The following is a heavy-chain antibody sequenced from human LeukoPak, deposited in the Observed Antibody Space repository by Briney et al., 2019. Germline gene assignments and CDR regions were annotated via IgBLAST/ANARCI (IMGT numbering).Heavy chain of an antibody. CDR1: EFTFSSHW. J-gene: IGHJ3*02. CDR3: ARVRPRVGATNDAFDI. D-gene: IGHD1-26*01. V-gene: IGHV3-74*01. CDR2: IKGDGSSP. Sequence: GGSLRLSCAASEFTFSSHWMHWVRQAPGKGLVWVSRIKGDGSSPTYADSVKGRFTISRDNAKNTLYLQMNGLRAEDTAMYYCARVRPRVGATNDAFDIWGQGTMVTVSS.